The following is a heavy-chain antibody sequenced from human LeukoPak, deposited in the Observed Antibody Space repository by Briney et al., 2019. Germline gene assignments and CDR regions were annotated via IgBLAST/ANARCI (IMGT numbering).Heavy chain of an antibody. D-gene: IGHD5-12*01. CDR2: IYYSGST. J-gene: IGHJ4*02. CDR1: GGSISSGGYY. CDR3: AREGGLRRGYRGPFDY. V-gene: IGHV4-31*03. Sequence: SQTLSLTCTVSGGSISSGGYYWSWIRQHPGKGLEWIGYIYYSGSTYYNPSLKSRVTISVDTSKNQFSLKLSSVTAADTAVYYCAREGGLRRGYRGPFDYWGQGTLVTVSS.